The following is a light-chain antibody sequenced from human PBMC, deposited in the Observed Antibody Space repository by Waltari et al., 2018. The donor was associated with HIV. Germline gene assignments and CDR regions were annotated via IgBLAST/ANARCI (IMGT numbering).Light chain of an antibody. J-gene: IGKJ1*01. CDR3: QQYETWPPGT. Sequence: MGLTQSPPTLSASLGETVTLSCRASQNIGTSLVWYQQIRGQAPRLLIFDASSRATGVPTRFRGAGSGTDFTLSISNVQSEDFGIYFCQQYETWPPGTFGRGTRVDLK. CDR1: QNIGTS. V-gene: IGKV3-15*01. CDR2: DAS.